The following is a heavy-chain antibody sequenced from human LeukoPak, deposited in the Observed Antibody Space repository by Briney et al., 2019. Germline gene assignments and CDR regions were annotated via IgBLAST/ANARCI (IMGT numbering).Heavy chain of an antibody. CDR3: AKDYYGWGKKWGGSDY. V-gene: IGHV3-30*18. Sequence: GGSLRLSCAASGFTFSSYGMHWVRQAPGKGLEWVAVISYDGSNKYYADSVKGRFTISRDNSKNTLYLQMNSLRAEDTAVYYCAKDYYGWGKKWGGSDYWGQGTLVTVSS. D-gene: IGHD3-10*01. J-gene: IGHJ4*02. CDR1: GFTFSSYG. CDR2: ISYDGSNK.